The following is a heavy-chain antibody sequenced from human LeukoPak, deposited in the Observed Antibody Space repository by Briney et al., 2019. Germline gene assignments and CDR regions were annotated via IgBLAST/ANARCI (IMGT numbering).Heavy chain of an antibody. CDR3: ARGRPFCSSTSCYGLNPDFWSGYYHDY. Sequence: ASVKVSCKASGYTFTCYYMHWVRQAPGQGLEWMGWINPNSGGTNYAQKFQGRVTMTRDTSISTAYMELSRLRSDDTAVYYCARGRPFCSSTSCYGLNPDFWSGYYHDYWGQGTLVTVSS. D-gene: IGHD3-3*01. CDR1: GYTFTCYY. CDR2: INPNSGGT. J-gene: IGHJ4*02. V-gene: IGHV1-2*02.